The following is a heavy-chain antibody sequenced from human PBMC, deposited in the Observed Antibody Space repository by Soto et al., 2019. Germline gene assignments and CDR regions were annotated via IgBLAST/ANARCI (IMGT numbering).Heavy chain of an antibody. Sequence: ASVMVSCQASCYTLSHHGFRWVRPAPGQGLEWTGWISAYNGHTNYAQKFQGRVTLTTDTSASIGYMELRSLESDDTAVYYCARISGGLVPTFDYWGQGTPVTVSS. D-gene: IGHD1-26*01. CDR3: ARISGGLVPTFDY. CDR2: ISAYNGHT. V-gene: IGHV1-18*01. J-gene: IGHJ4*02. CDR1: CYTLSHHG.